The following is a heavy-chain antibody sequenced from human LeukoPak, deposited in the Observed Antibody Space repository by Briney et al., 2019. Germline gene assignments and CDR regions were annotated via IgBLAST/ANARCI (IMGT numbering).Heavy chain of an antibody. J-gene: IGHJ4*02. D-gene: IGHD6-19*01. CDR1: GGSLSSSNYY. CDR3: ARLGTRSSGWYGLVY. CDR2: TFYSGST. V-gene: IGHV4-39*01. Sequence: SETLSLTCTVSGGSLSSSNYYWGWIRQPPGKWLEWIGNTFYSGSTYYNPSLKSRVTISVETSKSQFSLKLNSVTAADTAVYYCARLGTRSSGWYGLVYWGQGTLVTVSS.